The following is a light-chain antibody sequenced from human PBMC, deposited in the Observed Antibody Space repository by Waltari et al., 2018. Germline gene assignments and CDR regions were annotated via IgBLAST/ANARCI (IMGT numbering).Light chain of an antibody. J-gene: IGLJ2*01. CDR1: SSDVGRFTY. CDR2: DVT. Sequence: QSALTQPRSVSGSPGQSVTISCPGTSSDVGRFTYVAWYQHHPGRPPRLLIYDVTKRPSGVPDRFSGSKSGNTASLTISGLQDEDEADFYCCSYIGRALFGGGTKLTVL. CDR3: CSYIGRAL. V-gene: IGLV2-11*01.